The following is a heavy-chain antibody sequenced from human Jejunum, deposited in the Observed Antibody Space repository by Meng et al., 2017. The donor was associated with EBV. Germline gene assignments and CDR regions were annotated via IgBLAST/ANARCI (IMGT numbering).Heavy chain of an antibody. D-gene: IGHD3-22*01. J-gene: IGHJ5*02. CDR3: ASQDSTDYYRNWFDT. V-gene: IGHV1-2*06. Sequence: QVRARTSGQVGRTPGASVKACCTAQGYCFTTHYMLSVQHTPGQGHECMGRINPKGGGTDFAHNFQGRVTMPRDTSTATVYMEMSSLTSDDTAVYYCASQDSTDYYRNWFDTWGQGTLVTVSS. CDR2: INPKGGGT. CDR1: GYCFTTHY.